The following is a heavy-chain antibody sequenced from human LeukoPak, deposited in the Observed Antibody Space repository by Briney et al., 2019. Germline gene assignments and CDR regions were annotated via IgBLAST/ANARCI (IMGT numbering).Heavy chain of an antibody. D-gene: IGHD3-3*01. CDR1: GLTFSSYA. V-gene: IGHV3-23*01. Sequence: GGSLRLSCAASGLTFSSYAMSWVRQAPGKGLALVSAISGSGGTTYYGDSVKGRFTISRDNSKNTLYLHMNSLRAEDTAVYYCAYDFWSGYNHFDYWGQGTLVTVSS. CDR2: ISGSGGTT. J-gene: IGHJ4*02. CDR3: AYDFWSGYNHFDY.